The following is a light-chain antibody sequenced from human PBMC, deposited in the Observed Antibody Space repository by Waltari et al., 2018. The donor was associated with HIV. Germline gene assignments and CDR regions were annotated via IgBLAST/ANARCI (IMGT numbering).Light chain of an antibody. CDR1: TGAVTSGHS. V-gene: IGLV7-46*01. CDR3: LLSYSGARI. Sequence: QAVVTQEPSLTVSPGGTVTRTCGSSTGAVTSGHSPYWFQQKPGQAPRTLIFYTSNKHSWTPARFAGSRLGGKAALTLSGAQPEDEAEYYCLLSYSGARIFGGGTKLTVL. CDR2: YTS. J-gene: IGLJ2*01.